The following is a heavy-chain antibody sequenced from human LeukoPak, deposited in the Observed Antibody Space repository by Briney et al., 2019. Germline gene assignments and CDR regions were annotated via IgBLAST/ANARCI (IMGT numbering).Heavy chain of an antibody. CDR1: GGTFSSYA. D-gene: IGHD4-17*01. Sequence: ASVKVSCKASGGTFSSYAVSWVRQAPGQGLEWMGGIIPIFGTANYAQQFQGRVTITTDESTSTAYMELSSLRSEDTAVYYCARALVESDYGDYYYYYYMDVWGKGTTVTVSS. CDR3: ARALVESDYGDYYYYYYMDV. J-gene: IGHJ6*03. CDR2: IIPIFGTA. V-gene: IGHV1-69*05.